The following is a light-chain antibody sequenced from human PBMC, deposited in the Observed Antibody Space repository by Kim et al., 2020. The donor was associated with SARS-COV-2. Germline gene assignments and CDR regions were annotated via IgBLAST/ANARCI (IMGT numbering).Light chain of an antibody. J-gene: IGKJ2*03. CDR3: QQYYSTPPS. CDR2: WAS. V-gene: IGKV4-1*01. CDR1: PTVLYNSNNKNY. Sequence: RATLNCNSSPTVLYNSNNKNYLAWYQQKPGQAPKLLIYWASIRESGVSDRFSGSGSETDFTLTISSLQAEDVAIYYCQQYYSTPPSFGQGTKLEI.